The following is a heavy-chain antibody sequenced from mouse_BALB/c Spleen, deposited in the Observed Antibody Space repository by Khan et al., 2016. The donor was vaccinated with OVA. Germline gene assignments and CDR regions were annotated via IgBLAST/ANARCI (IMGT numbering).Heavy chain of an antibody. V-gene: IGHV2-9*02. J-gene: IGHJ2*01. D-gene: IGHD1-3*01. CDR1: GFSLTSYG. Sequence: QVQLKESGPGLVAPSQSLSITCTVSGFSLTSYGVHWVHQPPGKGLEWLGVIWAGGSTNYNSALMSRLSISKNNSMSQVFLKMNRLQTDDTAMYYCARLKDIWGQGTTLTVSS. CDR2: IWAGGST. CDR3: ARLKDI.